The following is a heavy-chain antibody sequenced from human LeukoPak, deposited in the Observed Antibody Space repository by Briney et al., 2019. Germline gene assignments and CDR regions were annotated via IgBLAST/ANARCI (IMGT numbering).Heavy chain of an antibody. Sequence: QAGGSLRLSCVVPDVTFSSSWMTWVRQAPGKGLEWVAQIKRDGSEKDYVDSVKGRFTISRDNAKNSLYLEMNRLRVEDTAVYYCARGTGTYGYWGQGTLVTVST. CDR3: ARGTGTYGY. CDR2: IKRDGSEK. V-gene: IGHV3-7*04. J-gene: IGHJ4*02. CDR1: DVTFSSSW. D-gene: IGHD1-26*01.